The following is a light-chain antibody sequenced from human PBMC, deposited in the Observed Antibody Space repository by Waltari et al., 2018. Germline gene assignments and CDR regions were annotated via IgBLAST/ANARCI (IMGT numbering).Light chain of an antibody. CDR2: ATS. CDR3: QQAYSPPRT. CDR1: QSISSY. Sequence: DIQLTQSPSSLSASVGDAVTITCPTNQSISSYLNSYQQQPGNAPTLLFYATSSLQNGVPSRFSGSGSGTHFRLSISSLQREDFATYYCQQAYSPPRTFGQGTKVEIK. J-gene: IGKJ1*01. V-gene: IGKV1-39*01.